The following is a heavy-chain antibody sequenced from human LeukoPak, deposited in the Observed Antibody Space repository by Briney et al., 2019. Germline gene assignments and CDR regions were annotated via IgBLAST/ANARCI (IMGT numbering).Heavy chain of an antibody. V-gene: IGHV4-34*01. CDR3: ARGVFYNWNYRPRFDP. CDR2: INHSGST. D-gene: IGHD1-7*01. J-gene: IGHJ5*02. CDR1: GGSFSGYY. Sequence: SETLSLACAVYGGSFSGYYWSWIRQPPGKGLEWIGEINHSGSTNYNPSLKSRVTISVDTSKNQFSLKLSSVTAADTAVYYCARGVFYNWNYRPRFDPWGQGTLVTVSA.